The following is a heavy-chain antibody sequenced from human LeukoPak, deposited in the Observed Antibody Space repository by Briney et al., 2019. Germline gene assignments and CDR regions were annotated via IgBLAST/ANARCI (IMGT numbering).Heavy chain of an antibody. CDR3: ARDWEQLATGLDY. Sequence: GGPLTLSCAASGFTFRSYQMMWLRRAPGKGLVGVSYISSSGSTIYYAVPVRGRFTIYRDNAKNSLYLQMNSVRVEDTAVYYSARDWEQLATGLDYWGQGTLVTVSS. V-gene: IGHV3-48*03. CDR1: GFTFRSYQ. J-gene: IGHJ4*02. CDR2: ISSSGSTI. D-gene: IGHD6-6*01.